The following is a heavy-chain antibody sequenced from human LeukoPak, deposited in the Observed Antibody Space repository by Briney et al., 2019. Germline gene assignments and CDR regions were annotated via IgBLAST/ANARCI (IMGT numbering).Heavy chain of an antibody. CDR1: GFTFSSYT. Sequence: GGSLRLSCAASGFTFSSYTMNWVRQAPGKGLEWVSSISSSATYIYYADSVKGRFTISRDNAKNSLYVQMNSLRAEETAVYYCARDLVGATTFWGQGTLVTVSS. CDR2: ISSSATYI. V-gene: IGHV3-21*01. J-gene: IGHJ4*02. D-gene: IGHD1-26*01. CDR3: ARDLVGATTF.